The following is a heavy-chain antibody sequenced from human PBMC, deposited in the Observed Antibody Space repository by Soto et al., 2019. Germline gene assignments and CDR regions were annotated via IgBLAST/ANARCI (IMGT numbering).Heavy chain of an antibody. Sequence: PSETLSVTCSVSGGSISSSSYYWGWIRQPPGKGLEWIGSIYYSGSTYYNPSLKSRVTISVDTSKNQFSLKLSSVTAADTAVYYCARLDSSGYTHLDYWGQGTLVT. J-gene: IGHJ4*02. CDR2: IYYSGST. CDR3: ARLDSSGYTHLDY. V-gene: IGHV4-39*01. D-gene: IGHD3-22*01. CDR1: GGSISSSSYY.